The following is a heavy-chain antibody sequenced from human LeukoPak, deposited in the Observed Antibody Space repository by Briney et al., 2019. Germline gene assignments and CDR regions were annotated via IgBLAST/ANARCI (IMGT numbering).Heavy chain of an antibody. CDR1: GFTFSSYG. Sequence: GRSLRLSCAASGFTFSSYGMHWVRQAPGKGLGWVAVIWYDGSNKYYADSVKGRFTISRDNSKNTLYLQMNSLRAEDTAVYYCARAEGYYDSSGNDAFDIWGQGTMVTVSS. D-gene: IGHD3-22*01. CDR3: ARAEGYYDSSGNDAFDI. V-gene: IGHV3-33*01. CDR2: IWYDGSNK. J-gene: IGHJ3*02.